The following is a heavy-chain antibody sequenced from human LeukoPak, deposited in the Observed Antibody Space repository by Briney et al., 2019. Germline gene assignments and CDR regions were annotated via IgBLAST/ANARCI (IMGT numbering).Heavy chain of an antibody. CDR2: INPNSGGT. D-gene: IGHD3-3*01. V-gene: IGHV1-2*02. Sequence: ASVKVSCKASGYTFTGYYMHWVRQAPGQGLEWMGWINPNSGGTNYAQKFQGRVTMTRDTSISTAYMQLSRLSSDDTAVYYCARGSYDFWSGLSPFDYWGQGTLVTVSS. CDR3: ARGSYDFWSGLSPFDY. CDR1: GYTFTGYY. J-gene: IGHJ4*02.